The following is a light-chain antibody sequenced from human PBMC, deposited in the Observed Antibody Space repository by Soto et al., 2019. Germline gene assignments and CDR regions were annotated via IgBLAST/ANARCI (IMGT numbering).Light chain of an antibody. V-gene: IGLV2-14*01. CDR2: EVS. CDR3: SSYTSSSPLV. J-gene: IGLJ1*01. Sequence: QAALAQPASVSGSPGQSITISCPGTSSDVGCYNYVSWYQQHPGKAPKLMIYEVSNRPSGVSNRFSGSKSGNTASLTISGLPAEDEADYYCSSYTSSSPLVFGTGTKLTVL. CDR1: SSDVGCYNY.